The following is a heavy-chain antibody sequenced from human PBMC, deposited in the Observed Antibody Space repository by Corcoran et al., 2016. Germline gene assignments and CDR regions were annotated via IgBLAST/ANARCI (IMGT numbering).Heavy chain of an antibody. CDR2: ISYDVSNK. V-gene: IGHV3-30*18. CDR3: AKDFGIGLRSSSWRHFDY. J-gene: IGHJ4*02. CDR1: GFTFSSYG. Sequence: QVQLVESGGGVVQPGRSLRLSCAASGFTFSSYGMHWVRQAPGKGLEWVAVISYDVSNKYYADSVKGRFTISRDNSKNTLYLQMNSLRAEDTAVYYCAKDFGIGLRSSSWRHFDYWGQGTLVTVSS. D-gene: IGHD6-13*01.